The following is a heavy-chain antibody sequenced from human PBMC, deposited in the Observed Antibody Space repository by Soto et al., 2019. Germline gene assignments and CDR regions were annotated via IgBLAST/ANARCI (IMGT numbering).Heavy chain of an antibody. V-gene: IGHV3-30*18. D-gene: IGHD6-13*01. CDR2: ISYDGSNK. CDR3: AKFGIADVFDI. CDR1: GFTFSIYG. Sequence: QVQLVESGGGVVQPGRSLRLSCAASGFTFSIYGMNWVRQAPGKGLEWVAVISYDGSNKYYGDSVKGRFTISRDNSKNSLHLQTNSLRAEDTAVYYSAKFGIADVFDIWGQGTMVTVSS. J-gene: IGHJ3*02.